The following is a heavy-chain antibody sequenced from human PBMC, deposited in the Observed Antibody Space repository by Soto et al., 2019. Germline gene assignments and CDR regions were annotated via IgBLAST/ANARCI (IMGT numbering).Heavy chain of an antibody. CDR1: GGTFSSYA. CDR3: ARDRSIAVAGAPDYYYGMDV. V-gene: IGHV1-69*13. J-gene: IGHJ6*02. Sequence: SVKVSCKASGGTFSSYAISWVRQAPGQGLEWMGGIIPIFGTANYAQKFQGRVTITADESTSTAYMELSSLRSEDTAVYYCARDRSIAVAGAPDYYYGMDVWGQGTTVTVS. CDR2: IIPIFGTA. D-gene: IGHD6-19*01.